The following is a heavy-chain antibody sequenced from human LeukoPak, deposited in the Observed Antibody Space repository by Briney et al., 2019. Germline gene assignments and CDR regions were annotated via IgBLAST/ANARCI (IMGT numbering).Heavy chain of an antibody. CDR2: IYYSGNT. CDR3: ARIYYDFWSGYCTPRYFDY. V-gene: IGHV4-39*07. CDR1: GGSISRTTDY. D-gene: IGHD3-3*01. Sequence: SETLSLTCIVSGGSISRTTDYWGWIRQPPGKGLEWIGSIYYSGNTYYNPSLKSRVTISVDTSKNQFSLKLSSVTAADTAVYYCARIYYDFWSGYCTPRYFDYWGQGTLVTVSS. J-gene: IGHJ4*02.